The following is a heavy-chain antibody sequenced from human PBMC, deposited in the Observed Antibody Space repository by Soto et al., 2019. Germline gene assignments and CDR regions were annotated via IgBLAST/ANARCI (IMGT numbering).Heavy chain of an antibody. CDR3: ARDRYCSGGSCYAWMDY. Sequence: EVQLVESGGGLVQPGGSLRLSCAASGFTFSSYSMNWVRQAPGKGLEWVSYISSSSSTIYYADSVKGRFTISRDNAKNSLYLQMNSLRDEDTAVYYCARDRYCSGGSCYAWMDYWGQGTLVTVSS. V-gene: IGHV3-48*02. CDR1: GFTFSSYS. CDR2: ISSSSSTI. D-gene: IGHD2-15*01. J-gene: IGHJ4*02.